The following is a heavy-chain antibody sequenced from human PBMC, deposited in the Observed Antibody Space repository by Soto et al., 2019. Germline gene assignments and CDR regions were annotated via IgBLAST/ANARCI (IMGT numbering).Heavy chain of an antibody. Sequence: SETLCLTCTVSGGSIRDYYWSWIRQPPGKGLEWIGYIYYTGTTTYNPSLKSRLTISEDTSKNQFSLKLRSVTSADTAVYYCARLGGYYQAFDNWGQGTLVTVSS. J-gene: IGHJ4*02. CDR2: IYYTGTT. D-gene: IGHD3-22*01. V-gene: IGHV4-59*08. CDR3: ARLGGYYQAFDN. CDR1: GGSIRDYY.